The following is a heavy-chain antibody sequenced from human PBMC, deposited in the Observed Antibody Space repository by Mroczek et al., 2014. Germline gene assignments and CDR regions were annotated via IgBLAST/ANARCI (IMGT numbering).Heavy chain of an antibody. J-gene: IGHJ1*01. V-gene: IGHV3-30-3*01. D-gene: IGHD4-17*01. CDR1: GFTFSSYA. Sequence: ESGGGVVQPGRSLRLSCAASGFTFSSYAMHWVRQAPGKGLEWVAVISYDGSNKYYADSVKGRFTISRDNSKNTLYLQMNSLRAEDTAVYYXARGDYGTIEYFQSLGQGHLVHRLL. CDR2: ISYDGSNK. CDR3: ARGDYGTIEYFQS.